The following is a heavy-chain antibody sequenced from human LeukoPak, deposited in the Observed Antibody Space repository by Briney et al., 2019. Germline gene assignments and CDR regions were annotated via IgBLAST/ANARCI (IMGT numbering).Heavy chain of an antibody. J-gene: IGHJ4*02. D-gene: IGHD3-16*01. V-gene: IGHV1-69*05. CDR1: GDTFNNHS. Sequence: SVKVSCKASGDTFNNHSINWVRQAPGQGLEWMGGVIPFFGPANYAQKFQGRVTITTDESTSTAYMELSSLTSDDTAVYYCATPGGELPFAHWGQGTLVTVSS. CDR2: VIPFFGPA. CDR3: ATPGGELPFAH.